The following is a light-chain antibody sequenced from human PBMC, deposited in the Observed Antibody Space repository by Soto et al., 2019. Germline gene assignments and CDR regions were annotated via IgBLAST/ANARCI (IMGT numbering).Light chain of an antibody. V-gene: IGKV1-5*03. J-gene: IGKJ5*01. CDR2: KAS. CDR1: QSISSW. Sequence: IQMTQSPSTLSASVGDRVTITCRASQSISSWLAWYQQKPGKAPKLLIYKASSLESGVPSRFSGSGSGTGFTLTISSLQPEDFAFYYCQQTYRIPPTFGQGTRLEIK. CDR3: QQTYRIPPT.